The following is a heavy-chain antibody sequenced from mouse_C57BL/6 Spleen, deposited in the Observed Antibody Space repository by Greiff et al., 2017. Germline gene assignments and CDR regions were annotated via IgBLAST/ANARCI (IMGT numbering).Heavy chain of an antibody. D-gene: IGHD2-5*01. Sequence: EVKLQESGGGLVKPGGSLKLSCAASGFTFSSYTMSWVRQTPEKRLEWVATISGGGGNTYYPDSVKGRFTISIDNAKNTLYLQMSSLRSEDTALYYCARPYTNYDYYAMDYWGQGTSVTVSS. J-gene: IGHJ4*01. CDR2: ISGGGGNT. CDR1: GFTFSSYT. CDR3: ARPYTNYDYYAMDY. V-gene: IGHV5-9*01.